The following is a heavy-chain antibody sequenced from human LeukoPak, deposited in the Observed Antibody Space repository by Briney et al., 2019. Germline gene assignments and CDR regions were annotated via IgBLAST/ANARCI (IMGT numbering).Heavy chain of an antibody. Sequence: GGSLRLSCAASGFTFSTCSMKWVRQAPGKALEWVSSISGSSYHIYYADSVKGRFTISRDNANNLLYLQMNSLRAEDTAVYYCARGGPYYDSSGYLYYFDYWGQGTLVTVSS. CDR1: GFTFSTCS. V-gene: IGHV3-21*01. J-gene: IGHJ4*02. CDR3: ARGGPYYDSSGYLYYFDY. CDR2: ISGSSYHI. D-gene: IGHD3-22*01.